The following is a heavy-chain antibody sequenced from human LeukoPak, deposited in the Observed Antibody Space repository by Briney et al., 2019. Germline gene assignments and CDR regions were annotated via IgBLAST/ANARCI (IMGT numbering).Heavy chain of an antibody. CDR1: GYTFTGYY. CDR2: INPSGGST. CDR3: ARDRGIAVAGTFAYYFDY. D-gene: IGHD6-19*01. Sequence: ASVKVSCKASGYTFTGYYMHWVRQAPGQGLEWMGWINPSGGSTSYAQKFQGRVTMTRDTSTSTVYMELSSLRSEDTAVYYCARDRGIAVAGTFAYYFDYWGQGTLVTVSS. V-gene: IGHV1-46*01. J-gene: IGHJ4*02.